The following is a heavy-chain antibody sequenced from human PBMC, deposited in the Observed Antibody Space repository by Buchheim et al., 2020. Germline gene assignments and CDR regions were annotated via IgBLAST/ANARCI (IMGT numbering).Heavy chain of an antibody. J-gene: IGHJ5*02. CDR2: IKQDGSEK. V-gene: IGHV3-7*03. CDR3: AARYCSSTSCYLHNWFDP. Sequence: EVQLVESGGGLVQPGGSLRLSCAASGFTFSSYWMSWARQAPGKGLEWVANIKQDGSEKYYVDSVKGRFTISRDNAKNSLYLQMNSLRAEDTAVYYCAARYCSSTSCYLHNWFDPWGQGTL. CDR1: GFTFSSYW. D-gene: IGHD2-2*01.